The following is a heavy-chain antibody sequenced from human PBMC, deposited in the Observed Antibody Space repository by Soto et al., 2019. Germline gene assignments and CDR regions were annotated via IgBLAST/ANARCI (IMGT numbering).Heavy chain of an antibody. Sequence: QLQLVQSGPEAKKPGASVKVSCKASGYTFATSTISWLRQAPGQGPEWMGWIKSYSGNTNYAQKLQGRLTMTTDTSTSTAYMELRSLTTKNKTIYYCAIADYGDDDYWGQGTLVTVSS. D-gene: IGHD4-17*01. CDR2: IKSYSGNT. J-gene: IGHJ4*02. CDR3: AIADYGDDDY. CDR1: GYTFATST. V-gene: IGHV1-18*01.